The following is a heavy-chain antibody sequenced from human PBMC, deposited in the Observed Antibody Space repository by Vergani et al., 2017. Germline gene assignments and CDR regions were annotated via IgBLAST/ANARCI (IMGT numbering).Heavy chain of an antibody. CDR1: GYSISSGYY. CDR3: ARDWGDDDFWSGYYSKNWFDP. J-gene: IGHJ5*02. D-gene: IGHD3-3*01. Sequence: QVQLQESGPGLVKPSETLSLTCTVSGYSISSGYYWGLIRQPPGKGLEWIGSIYHSRSTYYNPSLKSRVTISVDTSKNQFSLKLSSLTAADTAEYYCARDWGDDDFWSGYYSKNWFDPWGQGTLVTVSS. CDR2: IYHSRST. V-gene: IGHV4-38-2*02.